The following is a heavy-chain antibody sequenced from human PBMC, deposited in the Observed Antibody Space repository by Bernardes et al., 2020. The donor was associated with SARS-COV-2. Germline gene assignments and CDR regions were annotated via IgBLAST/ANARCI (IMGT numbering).Heavy chain of an antibody. CDR2: ISSSSNYI. CDR1: GFTLSSYS. D-gene: IGHD7-27*01. J-gene: IGHJ3*02. CDR3: ANGDFGTFET. V-gene: IGHV3-21*01. Sequence: GGSLRLSCTISGFTLSSYSMNWVRQAPGKGLEWVSSISSSSNYIYYADAVKGRFTISRDNTKNSLYLQMNSLRAEDTAVYYCANGDFGTFETWGQGAMVTVSS.